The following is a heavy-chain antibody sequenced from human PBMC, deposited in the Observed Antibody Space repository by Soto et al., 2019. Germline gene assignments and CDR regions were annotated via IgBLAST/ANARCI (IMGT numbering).Heavy chain of an antibody. V-gene: IGHV5-51*01. CDR1: GYSFTSYW. D-gene: IGHD6-19*01. Sequence: GESLKISCKGSGYSFTSYWIGWVRQMPGKGLEWMGIIYPGDSDTRYSPSFQGQVTISADKSISTAYLQWSSLKASDTAMYYCARHVGTVAVAGKGYYYGMDVWGQGTTVTVSS. CDR3: ARHVGTVAVAGKGYYYGMDV. CDR2: IYPGDSDT. J-gene: IGHJ6*02.